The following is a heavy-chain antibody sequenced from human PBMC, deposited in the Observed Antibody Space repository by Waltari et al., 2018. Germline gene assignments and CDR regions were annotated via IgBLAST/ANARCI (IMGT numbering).Heavy chain of an antibody. CDR1: GFTFSSYS. D-gene: IGHD2-2*01. Sequence: EVQLVESGGGLVQPGGSLRLSCAASGFTFSSYSMNWVRQAPGKGLEWVSYISSSSSTIYYADSVKGRVTISRDNSKNTLYLQMNSLRAEDTAVYYCARRGASVVPAYGMDVWGQGTTVTVSS. V-gene: IGHV3-48*01. J-gene: IGHJ6*02. CDR2: ISSSSSTI. CDR3: ARRGASVVPAYGMDV.